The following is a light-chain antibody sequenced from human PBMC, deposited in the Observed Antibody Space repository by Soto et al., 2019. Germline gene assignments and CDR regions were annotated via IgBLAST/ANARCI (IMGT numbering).Light chain of an antibody. CDR1: QSTSSW. CDR3: QQYNSYSWT. V-gene: IGKV1-5*01. CDR2: DAS. J-gene: IGKJ1*01. Sequence: DIQMTQSPSTLSASVGDRVTITCRASQSTSSWLAWSKQKPGEAPKLLIYDASSLESGVPSRVSGCGSGTEFTLTISSLQPDDFATYYCQQYNSYSWTFGQGTKV.